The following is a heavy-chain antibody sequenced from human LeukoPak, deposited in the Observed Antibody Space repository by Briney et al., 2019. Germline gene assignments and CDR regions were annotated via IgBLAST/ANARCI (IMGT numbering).Heavy chain of an antibody. CDR2: ISRSSSYI. D-gene: IGHD6-25*01. Sequence: GGSLRLSCAASGFTFSSYSMNWVRQAPGKGLEWVSSISRSSSYIYYADSVKGRFTISRDNAKNSLYLQMNSLRAEDTAVYYCAKDRSGTWAIDCWGQGTLVTVSS. CDR1: GFTFSSYS. V-gene: IGHV3-21*01. J-gene: IGHJ4*02. CDR3: AKDRSGTWAIDC.